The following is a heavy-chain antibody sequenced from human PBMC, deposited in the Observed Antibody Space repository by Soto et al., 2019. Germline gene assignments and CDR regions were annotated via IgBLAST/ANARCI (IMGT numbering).Heavy chain of an antibody. CDR2: ISGSGGST. Sequence: GGSLRLSCAASGFTFGSYAMSWVRQAPGKGLEWVSAISGSGGSTYYADSVKGRFTISRDNSKNTLYLQMNSLRAEDTAVYYCVLWPPYYFDYWGQGTLVTVSS. CDR1: GFTFGSYA. CDR3: VLWPPYYFDY. D-gene: IGHD3-10*01. V-gene: IGHV3-23*01. J-gene: IGHJ4*02.